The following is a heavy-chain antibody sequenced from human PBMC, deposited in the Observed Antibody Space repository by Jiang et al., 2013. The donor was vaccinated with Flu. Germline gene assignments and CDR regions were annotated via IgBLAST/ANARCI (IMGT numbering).Heavy chain of an antibody. D-gene: IGHD3-22*01. V-gene: IGHV4-59*01. CDR1: GGSIRSYY. Sequence: GSGLVKPSETLSLTCTVSGGSIRSYYWNWIRQPPGKGLEWIGYIYYSGITNYNPSLKSRVTISVDTSKNQFSLKLSSVTAADAAVYYCARDRISMMGWFDPWGQGTLVTVSS. J-gene: IGHJ5*02. CDR3: ARDRISMMGWFDP. CDR2: IYYSGIT.